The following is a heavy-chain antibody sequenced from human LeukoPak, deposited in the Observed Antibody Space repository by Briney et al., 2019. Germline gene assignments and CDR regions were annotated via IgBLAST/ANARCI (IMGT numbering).Heavy chain of an antibody. Sequence: GSSVKVSCKASGGTFSSYAISWVRQAPGQGLEWMGGIIPIFGTANYAQKFQGRVTITADESTSTTYMELRSLRSEDTAVYYCARDRHMVRGAKGPYNWFDPWGQGTLVTVSS. CDR2: IIPIFGTA. CDR1: GGTFSSYA. V-gene: IGHV1-69*01. D-gene: IGHD3-10*01. CDR3: ARDRHMVRGAKGPYNWFDP. J-gene: IGHJ5*02.